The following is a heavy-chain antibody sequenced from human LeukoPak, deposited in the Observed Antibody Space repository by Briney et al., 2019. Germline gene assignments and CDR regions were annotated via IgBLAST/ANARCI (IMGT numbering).Heavy chain of an antibody. CDR1: GYTFTGYY. J-gene: IGHJ4*02. D-gene: IGHD1-26*01. Sequence: ASVKVSCKASGYTFTGYYMHWVRQAPGQGLEWMGWINPNSGGTNYAQKIQGRVTMTRDTAISTAYMELSRLRSDDTAVYYCARGGWELPLGYWGQGTLVTVSS. CDR2: INPNSGGT. V-gene: IGHV1-2*02. CDR3: ARGGWELPLGY.